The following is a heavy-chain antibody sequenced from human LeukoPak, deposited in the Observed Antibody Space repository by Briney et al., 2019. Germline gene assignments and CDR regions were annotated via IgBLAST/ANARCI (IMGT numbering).Heavy chain of an antibody. CDR1: GYTLNQLS. CDR2: FDPDGGET. D-gene: IGHD5/OR15-5a*01. V-gene: IGHV1-24*01. CDR3: ATDLYVFDAFDI. Sequence: ASVKVSCKVFGYTLNQLSLQGVRQAPGKGPDWMGGFDPDGGETTYAQNFQGRVTMTEDTSTDTAYMEVRNLRSEDTAVYYCATDLYVFDAFDIWGQGTLVTVSS. J-gene: IGHJ3*02.